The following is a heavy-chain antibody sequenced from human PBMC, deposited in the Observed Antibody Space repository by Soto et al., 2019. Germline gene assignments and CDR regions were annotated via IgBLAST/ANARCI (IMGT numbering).Heavy chain of an antibody. CDR2: IIPIFGTA. Sequence: QVQLVQSGAEVKKPGSSVKVSCKASGGTFSSYAISWVRQAPGQGLEWMGGIIPIFGTANYAQKFQGRVTITKEKSTSTAYMEMSSMRSEETAVYYCARGLYSSYQSDFDYWGQGTLVTVSS. J-gene: IGHJ4*02. CDR1: GGTFSSYA. V-gene: IGHV1-69*05. CDR3: ARGLYSSYQSDFDY. D-gene: IGHD6-6*01.